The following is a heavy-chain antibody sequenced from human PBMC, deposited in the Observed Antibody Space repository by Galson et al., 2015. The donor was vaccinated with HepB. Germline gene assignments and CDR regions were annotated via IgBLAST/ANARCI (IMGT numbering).Heavy chain of an antibody. CDR1: GFTFSSYA. CDR3: AKHYSSSWYGALDY. D-gene: IGHD6-13*01. Sequence: SLRLSCAASGFTFSSYAMSWVRQAPGKGLEWVSAISGSGGSTYYADSVKGRFTISRDNSKNTLYLQMNSLRAEDTAVYYCAKHYSSSWYGALDYWGQGTLVTVSS. CDR2: ISGSGGST. J-gene: IGHJ4*02. V-gene: IGHV3-23*01.